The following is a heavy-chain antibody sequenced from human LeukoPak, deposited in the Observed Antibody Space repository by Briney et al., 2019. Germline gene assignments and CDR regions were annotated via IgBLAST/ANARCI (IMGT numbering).Heavy chain of an antibody. V-gene: IGHV4-38-2*02. J-gene: IGHJ4*02. CDR1: GYSISSGYY. D-gene: IGHD3-10*01. CDR3: ARDITMVRGVPYFDY. CDR2: IYHSGSA. Sequence: SETLSLTCTVSGYSISSGYYWGWIRQPPGKGLEWIGNIYHSGSAYYNPSLKSRVTISVDTSKNQFSLKLSSVTAADTAVYYCARDITMVRGVPYFDYWGQGTLVTVSS.